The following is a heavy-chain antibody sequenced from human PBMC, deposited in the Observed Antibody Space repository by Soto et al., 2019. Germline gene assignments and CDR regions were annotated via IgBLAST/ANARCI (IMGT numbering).Heavy chain of an antibody. V-gene: IGHV3-33*01. Sequence: QVQLVESGGGVVQSGRSLRLSCATSGFRFDRYGIHWVRQAPGKGLEWVGIIWYDGSNKYYADSVKGRFTISRDNSKNTLYLQMNSLRVEYTAVYYWAMDNVDSAYYIDRWCQGTLVTVSS. J-gene: IGHJ4*02. D-gene: IGHD2-2*03. CDR2: IWYDGSNK. CDR3: AMDNVDSAYYIDR. CDR1: GFRFDRYG.